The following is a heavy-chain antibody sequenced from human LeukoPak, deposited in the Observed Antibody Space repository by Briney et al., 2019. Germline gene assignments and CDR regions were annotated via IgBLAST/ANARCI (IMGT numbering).Heavy chain of an antibody. CDR1: GGSFSGYY. CDR3: ARGGFSGYYYDSSGYYRH. D-gene: IGHD3-22*01. Sequence: SETLSLTCAVYGGSFSGYYWSWIRQPPGKGPEWIGEINHSGSTNYNPSLKSRVTISVDTSKNQFSLKLSSVTAADTAVYYCARGGFSGYYYDSSGYYRHWGQGTLVTVSS. J-gene: IGHJ1*01. V-gene: IGHV4-34*01. CDR2: INHSGST.